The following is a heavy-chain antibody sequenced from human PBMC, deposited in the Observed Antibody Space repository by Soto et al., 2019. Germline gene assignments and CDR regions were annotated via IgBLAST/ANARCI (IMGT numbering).Heavy chain of an antibody. CDR3: ASHSRGSRHPGFDY. J-gene: IGHJ4*02. CDR2: IYDGGNS. Sequence: QLQLQESGPGLVKPSETLSLTCTVSGGSIAGSTYYWGWVRQSPGKGLEWIASIYDGGNSHYHQSLTCRVTISVDPSKIQVPLNVTSMTAADTAVYYCASHSRGSRHPGFDYWGQGTLVTVSS. V-gene: IGHV4-39*01. CDR1: GGSIAGSTYY. D-gene: IGHD1-26*01.